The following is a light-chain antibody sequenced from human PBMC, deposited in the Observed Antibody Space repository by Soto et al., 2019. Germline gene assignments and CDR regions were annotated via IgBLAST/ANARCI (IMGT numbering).Light chain of an antibody. Sequence: QSALTQPASVSGSPGQSITISCTGTSSDIGSYNYVSWYQQNPGKAPKLMIYDVSNRPSGIPNRFSGSKSGNTASLTISGLQAEDEADYYCSSYTSSTTLVFGGGTKVTVL. J-gene: IGLJ2*01. V-gene: IGLV2-14*01. CDR2: DVS. CDR1: SSDIGSYNY. CDR3: SSYTSSTTLV.